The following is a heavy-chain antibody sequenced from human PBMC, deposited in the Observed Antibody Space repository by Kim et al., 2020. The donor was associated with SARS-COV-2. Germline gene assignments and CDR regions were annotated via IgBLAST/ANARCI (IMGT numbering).Heavy chain of an antibody. V-gene: IGHV7-4-1*02. Sequence: ASVKVSCKASGYTFTSYAMNWVRQAPGQGLEWMGWINTNTGNPTYAQGFTGRFVFSLDTSVSTAYLQISSLKAEDTAVYYCASKSYYYDSSGYYYGGVDYYYGMDVWGQGTTVTVSS. CDR2: INTNTGNP. J-gene: IGHJ6*02. D-gene: IGHD3-22*01. CDR1: GYTFTSYA. CDR3: ASKSYYYDSSGYYYGGVDYYYGMDV.